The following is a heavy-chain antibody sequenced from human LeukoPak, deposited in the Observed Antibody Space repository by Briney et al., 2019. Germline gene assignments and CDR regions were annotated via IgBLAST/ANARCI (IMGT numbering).Heavy chain of an antibody. J-gene: IGHJ6*02. Sequence: RPSETLSLTCAVSGGSISSSNWWSWVRQPPGKGLEWIGEIYHSGSTNYNPSLKSRVTISVDTSKNQFSLKLSSVTAADTAVYYCAREHDPYGMDVWGQGTTVTVSS. V-gene: IGHV4-4*02. CDR2: IYHSGST. CDR3: AREHDPYGMDV. CDR1: GGSISSSNW.